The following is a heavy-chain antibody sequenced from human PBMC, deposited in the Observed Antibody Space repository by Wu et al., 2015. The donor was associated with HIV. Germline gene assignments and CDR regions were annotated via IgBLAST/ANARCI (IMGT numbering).Heavy chain of an antibody. Sequence: QVQLVQSGAEVKKPGASVKVSCKVSGYTLTELSMHWVRQAPGKGLEWMGGFDPEDGETIYAQKFQGRVTMTEDTSTDTAYMELSSLRSEDTAVYYCATTASITPPLTDAFDIWGQGTMVTVSS. V-gene: IGHV1-24*01. J-gene: IGHJ3*02. CDR3: ATTASITPPLTDAFDI. D-gene: IGHD3-3*01. CDR2: FDPEDGET. CDR1: GYTLTELS.